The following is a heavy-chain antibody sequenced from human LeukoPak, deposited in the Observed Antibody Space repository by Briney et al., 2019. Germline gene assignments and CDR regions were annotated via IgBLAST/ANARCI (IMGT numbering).Heavy chain of an antibody. D-gene: IGHD6-13*01. V-gene: IGHV3-7*04. J-gene: IGHJ4*02. Sequence: GGSLRLSCTASGFTISTYWMSWVRQAPGKGLEWVANINQDGSKKYYVDSVKGRFTISRDNVRNSVYLQMNSLRAEDTAVYSCARAVAAANSYWGRGTLVTVSS. CDR2: INQDGSKK. CDR1: GFTISTYW. CDR3: ARAVAAANSY.